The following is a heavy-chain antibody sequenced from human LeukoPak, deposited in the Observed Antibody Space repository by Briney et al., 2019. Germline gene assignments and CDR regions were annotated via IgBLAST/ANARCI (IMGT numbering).Heavy chain of an antibody. D-gene: IGHD6-19*01. CDR2: ISGSGDRT. Sequence: GGSLRLSCVGAGFTFSNYAMTWVRQAPGKGLGWVSGISGSGDRTYYADSVKGRFTISRDNSKNTLYLQMNSLTDDDSAVYYCAKDRIPVAGRQDIWDYWGQGTLVTVSS. V-gene: IGHV3-23*01. J-gene: IGHJ4*02. CDR3: AKDRIPVAGRQDIWDY. CDR1: GFTFSNYA.